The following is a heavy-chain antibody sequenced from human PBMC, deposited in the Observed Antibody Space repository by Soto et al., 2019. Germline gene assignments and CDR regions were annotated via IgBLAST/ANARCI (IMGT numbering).Heavy chain of an antibody. J-gene: IGHJ4*02. Sequence: PSETLSLTCTVAGGSISRYYWSWIRQTPRKGLERIGYIYYSAITNYTPSLKSRVTISVDRSKSQFSLKLSSVTAADTAVYYCARVPDYWGQGILVTVSS. CDR2: IYYSAIT. V-gene: IGHV4-59*12. CDR1: GGSISRYY. CDR3: ARVPDY. D-gene: IGHD2-2*01.